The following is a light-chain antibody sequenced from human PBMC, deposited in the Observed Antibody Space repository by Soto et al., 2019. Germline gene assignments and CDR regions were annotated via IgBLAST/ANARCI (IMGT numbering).Light chain of an antibody. V-gene: IGKV1-9*01. J-gene: IGKJ1*01. CDR3: EQYDSRSPWT. CDR1: QGINKF. Sequence: IQLTQSPSSLSASVGDRVTITCRASQGINKFLAWYQQRPGKAPQLLVYGASTLQSGVPSRFSASGSGTEFTLTISSLQPDDFATYYCEQYDSRSPWTFGQGTKIEIK. CDR2: GAS.